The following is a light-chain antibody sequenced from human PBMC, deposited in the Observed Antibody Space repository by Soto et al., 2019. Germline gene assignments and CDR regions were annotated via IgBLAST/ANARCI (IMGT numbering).Light chain of an antibody. J-gene: IGKJ1*01. V-gene: IGKV1-5*03. CDR2: RAS. CDR3: QHYDSYYSST. CDR1: QNINKW. Sequence: DIQMTQSPSTLSASVGDRVTITCRASQNINKWLAWYQQKPGIAPKLLIYRASTLERGVPSRFSGSGSRTDFTLPSRSLQPDDSATYYFQHYDSYYSSTFGQGPKVEIK.